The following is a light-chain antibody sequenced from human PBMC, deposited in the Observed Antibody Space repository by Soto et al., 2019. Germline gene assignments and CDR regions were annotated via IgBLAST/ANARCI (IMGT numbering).Light chain of an antibody. J-gene: IGLJ1*01. CDR3: SSYRSTSTYV. V-gene: IGLV2-14*01. CDR1: RSDIGGYNY. CDR2: EVT. Sequence: QSALTQPASVSGSPGQSITISCTGTRSDIGGYNYVSWYQQHPGKAPKLIIYEVTNRPPGVSHRFSGSKSGDTASLTISGLQAEDEADYYCSSYRSTSTYVFGTGTKVTVL.